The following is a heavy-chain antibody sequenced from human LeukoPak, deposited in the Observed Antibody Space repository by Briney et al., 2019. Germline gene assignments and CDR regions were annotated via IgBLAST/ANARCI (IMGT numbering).Heavy chain of an antibody. CDR1: GFTFSNYA. V-gene: IGHV3-23*01. J-gene: IGHJ4*02. Sequence: GGSLRLSCAASGFTFSNYAMSWVRRAPGMGLEWISSIDISGGNPYYADSVKGRFTISRDNSENTLFLQMDSLRAEDTAVYYCAGERGSYRHFDWWGQGTPVTVSS. CDR3: AGERGSYRHFDW. CDR2: IDISGGNP. D-gene: IGHD1-26*01.